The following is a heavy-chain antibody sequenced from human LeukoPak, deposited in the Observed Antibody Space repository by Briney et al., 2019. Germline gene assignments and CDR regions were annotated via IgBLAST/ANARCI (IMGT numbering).Heavy chain of an antibody. V-gene: IGHV3-30-3*01. D-gene: IGHD3-10*01. CDR3: ARDMDPYYYYYGMDV. CDR2: ISYDGSNK. Sequence: GGSLRLSCAASGLTFSSYAMHCVRQAPGKGLEWVAVISYDGSNKYYADSVKGRFTISRDNSKNTLYLQMNSLRAEDTAVYYCARDMDPYYYYYGMDVWGQGTTVTVSS. CDR1: GLTFSSYA. J-gene: IGHJ6*02.